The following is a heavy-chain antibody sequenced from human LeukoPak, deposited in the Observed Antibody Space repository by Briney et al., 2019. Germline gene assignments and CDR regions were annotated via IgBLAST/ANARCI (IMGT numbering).Heavy chain of an antibody. CDR1: GYTFTGYY. V-gene: IGHV1-2*02. CDR2: INPNSGGT. D-gene: IGHD2-15*01. CDR3: ARDGVLGGGPGDI. J-gene: IGHJ3*02. Sequence: GASVKVSCKASGYTFTGYYMHWVRQAPGQGLEWMGWINPNSGGTNYAQKFQGRVTMTRDKSISTAYMELSRLRSDDTAVYYCARDGVLGGGPGDIWGQGTMVTVSS.